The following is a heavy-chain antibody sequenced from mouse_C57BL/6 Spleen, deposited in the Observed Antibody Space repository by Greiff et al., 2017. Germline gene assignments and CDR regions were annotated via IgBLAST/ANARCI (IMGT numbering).Heavy chain of an antibody. CDR3: ARRGDYSFDY. CDR2: IYPGSGNT. J-gene: IGHJ2*01. CDR1: GYSFTSYY. Sequence: QVQLKESGPELVKPGASVKISCKASGYSFTSYYIHWVKQRPGQGLEWIGWIYPGSGNTKYNEKFKGKATLTADTSSRTAYMQLSSLTSEDSAVYYCARRGDYSFDYWGQGTTLTVSS. V-gene: IGHV1-66*01. D-gene: IGHD2-13*01.